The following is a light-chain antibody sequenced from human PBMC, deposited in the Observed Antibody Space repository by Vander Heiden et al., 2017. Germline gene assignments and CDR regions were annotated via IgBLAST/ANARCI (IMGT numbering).Light chain of an antibody. V-gene: IGLV1-40*01. J-gene: IGLJ2*01. CDR1: SSNSGAHKE. Sequence: QYVLPPPPSVSGAPGQRVTISCPGSSSNSGAHKEVHGYQQHPGASPKLLLADNNNRPPAVPDRFSGSRSGTSAALAITGLQAEDEASYYCQSYDSSLRGILFGGGTKLTVL. CDR2: DNN. CDR3: QSYDSSLRGIL.